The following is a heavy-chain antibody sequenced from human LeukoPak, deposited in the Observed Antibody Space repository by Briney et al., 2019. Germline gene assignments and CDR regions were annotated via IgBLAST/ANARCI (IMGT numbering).Heavy chain of an antibody. J-gene: IGHJ3*02. V-gene: IGHV1-2*02. Sequence: GASVKVSCKASGYTFTCYYMHWVRQAPGQGLEWMGWINPNSGGTNYARKFQGRVTMTRDTSISTAYMELSRLRPDDTAVYYCARDTQNAFDIWGQGTMVTVSS. CDR3: ARDTQNAFDI. CDR2: INPNSGGT. CDR1: GYTFTCYY.